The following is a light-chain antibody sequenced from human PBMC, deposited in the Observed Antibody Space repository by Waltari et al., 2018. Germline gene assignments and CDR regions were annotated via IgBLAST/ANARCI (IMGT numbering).Light chain of an antibody. J-gene: IGKJ3*01. V-gene: IGKV1-13*02. CDR2: DAS. CDR1: QGISSA. Sequence: AIQLTQSPSSLAASVGDRVTITCRARQGISSAVAWYQQKPGKVPNLLIYDASRLERGVPSRFSGSTSGTDFTLTISSLQPEDFATYYCQHLTAFGPGTKVDI. CDR3: QHLTA.